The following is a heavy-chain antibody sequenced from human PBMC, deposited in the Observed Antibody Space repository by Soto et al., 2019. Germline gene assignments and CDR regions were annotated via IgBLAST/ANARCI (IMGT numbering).Heavy chain of an antibody. J-gene: IGHJ4*02. CDR1: GFTFSSYA. CDR3: AKHDESLLWFANFDY. D-gene: IGHD3-10*01. V-gene: IGHV3-23*01. Sequence: EVQLLESGGGLEQPGGSLRLSCTASGFTFSSYAMSWVRQAPGKGLEWVSGMSGSGSSTYYADSVKGRFTISRDNSKNTLYLQMNSLRAEDTAVYYCAKHDESLLWFANFDYWGQGTLVTVSS. CDR2: MSGSGSST.